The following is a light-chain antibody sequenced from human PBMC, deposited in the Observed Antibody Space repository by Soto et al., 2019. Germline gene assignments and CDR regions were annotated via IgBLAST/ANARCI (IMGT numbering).Light chain of an antibody. V-gene: IGKV1-5*03. CDR1: QRVSAC. J-gene: IGKJ1*01. Sequence: DIKMTQSPSILSASVGDRVTITCRASQRVSACLAWYQQRPGNAPRLLIYEASTLQSGVPSRFSAAGSGTEFTLTIHSLQPEDLATYYCQQYENYPWTFGQGTKVEIK. CDR2: EAS. CDR3: QQYENYPWT.